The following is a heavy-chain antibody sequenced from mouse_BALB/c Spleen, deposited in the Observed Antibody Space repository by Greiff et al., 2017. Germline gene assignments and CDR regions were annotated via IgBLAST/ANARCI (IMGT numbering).Heavy chain of an antibody. J-gene: IGHJ4*01. CDR3: TRGITTPYYAMDY. V-gene: IGHV5-6-4*01. CDR1: GFTFSSYT. Sequence: EVKLVESGGGLVKPGGSLKLSCAASGFTFSSYTMSWVRQTPEKRLEWVATISSGGSYTYYPDSVKGRFTISRDNAKNTLYLQMSSLKSEDTAMYYCTRGITTPYYAMDYWGQGTSVTVSS. CDR2: ISSGGSYT. D-gene: IGHD2-4*01.